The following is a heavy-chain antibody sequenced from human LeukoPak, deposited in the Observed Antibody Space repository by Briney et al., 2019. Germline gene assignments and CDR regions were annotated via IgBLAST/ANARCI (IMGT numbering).Heavy chain of an antibody. V-gene: IGHV4-59*01. J-gene: IGHJ4*02. CDR2: TYNSGST. CDR1: GGSISSYY. D-gene: IGHD6-13*01. CDR3: ARVGDSSWAPYYFDY. Sequence: SETLSLTCTVSGGSISSYYWSWIRQPPGKGLEWIGYTYNSGSTNYNPSLKSRVTISVDTSKNQFSLKLSSVTAADTAVYYCARVGDSSWAPYYFDYWGQGSLVTVSS.